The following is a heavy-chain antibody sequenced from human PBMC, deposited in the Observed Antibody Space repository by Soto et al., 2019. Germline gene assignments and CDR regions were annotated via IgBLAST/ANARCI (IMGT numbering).Heavy chain of an antibody. CDR2: ISAYNGNT. CDR1: GYTFTSYG. CDR3: GRDGRSLPLDY. Sequence: QVPLVQSGAEVKKPGASVKVSCKASGYTFTSYGISWVRQAPGQGLEWMGWISAYNGNTNYAQKLQGRVTMTTDTSTSTAYRGRGSLSSDATAVYYCGRDGRSLPLDYGGQGPLVPSSS. V-gene: IGHV1-18*01. J-gene: IGHJ4*02. D-gene: IGHD2-15*01.